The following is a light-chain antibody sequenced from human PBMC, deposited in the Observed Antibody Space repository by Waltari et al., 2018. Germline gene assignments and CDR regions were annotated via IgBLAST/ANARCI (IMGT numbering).Light chain of an antibody. J-gene: IGLJ1*01. V-gene: IGLV1-40*02. CDR3: QSYDNILHGCV. CDR2: GRT. CDR1: NSNIGAFQ. Sequence: QSVLPQPPSVSGAPGQSVNISCSGTNSNIGAFQVPCYQKSPGAAPKLLIYGRTNRPAGVPDRFSGSKSDTSASLVITGLQVEDEGDFYCQSYDNILHGCVFGTGTKVIV.